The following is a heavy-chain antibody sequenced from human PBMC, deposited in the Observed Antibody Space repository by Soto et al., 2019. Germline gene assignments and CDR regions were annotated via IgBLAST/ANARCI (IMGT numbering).Heavy chain of an antibody. CDR3: AKDGGVRNCVRRSGYGQFDY. J-gene: IGHJ4*02. V-gene: IGHV3-30*18. Sequence: GVALSLPCESSVLNFMGYGMHSVRQAPGKGLERVALISYDGSNKYYADSVKGRFTISRDNAENTLHLQMNSLRVEDTAIYYCAKDGGVRNCVRRSGYGQFDYWGQGDLVTVSS. D-gene: IGHD3-22*01. CDR2: ISYDGSNK. CDR1: VLNFMGYG.